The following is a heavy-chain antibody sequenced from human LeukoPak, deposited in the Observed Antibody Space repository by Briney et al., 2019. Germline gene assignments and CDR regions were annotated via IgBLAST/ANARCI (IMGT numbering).Heavy chain of an antibody. D-gene: IGHD3-22*01. V-gene: IGHV1-2*02. J-gene: IGHJ6*03. CDR2: INPNSGGT. CDR1: GYTFTGYY. Sequence: ASVKVSCKASGYTFTGYYMHWVRQAPGQGLEWMGWINPNSGGTNYAQKFQGRVTMTRDTSISTAYMELSRLRSDDTAVYYCARVYYDSSGWGVGYYYYYYMDVWDKGTTVTVSS. CDR3: ARVYYDSSGWGVGYYYYYYMDV.